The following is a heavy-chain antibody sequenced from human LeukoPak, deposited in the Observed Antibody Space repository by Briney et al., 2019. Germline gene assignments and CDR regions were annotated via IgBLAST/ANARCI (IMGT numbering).Heavy chain of an antibody. CDR3: AKDPGSGYISYFDY. V-gene: IGHV3-23*01. D-gene: IGHD3-22*01. CDR1: GFTFSSYG. J-gene: IGHJ4*02. CDR2: ISGSGGST. Sequence: GGSLRLSCAASGFTFSSYGMSWVRQAPGKGLEWVSAISGSGGSTYYADSVKGRFTISRDNSKNTLYLQMNSLRAEDTAVYYCAKDPGSGYISYFDYWGQGTLVTVSS.